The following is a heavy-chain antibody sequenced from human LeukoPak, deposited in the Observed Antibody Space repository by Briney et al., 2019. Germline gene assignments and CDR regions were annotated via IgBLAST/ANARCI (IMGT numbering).Heavy chain of an antibody. CDR3: AKDFDWLNYYLDY. CDR2: ISGSGGST. Sequence: PGGSLRLSCAASGFTFSSYAINWVRQAPGKGLEWVLAISGSGGSTYYADSVKGRFTISRDNSKNTLYLQMNSLRAEDTAVYYCAKDFDWLNYYLDYWGQGTLVTVSS. J-gene: IGHJ4*02. CDR1: GFTFSSYA. D-gene: IGHD3-9*01. V-gene: IGHV3-23*01.